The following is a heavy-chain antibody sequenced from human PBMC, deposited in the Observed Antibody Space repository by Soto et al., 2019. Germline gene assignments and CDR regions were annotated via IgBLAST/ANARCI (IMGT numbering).Heavy chain of an antibody. D-gene: IGHD3-22*01. J-gene: IGHJ4*02. CDR1: GYTFTSYG. CDR3: ARGSGPMIEWH. V-gene: IGHV1-3*01. Sequence: GASVKVSCKASGYTFTSYGISWMRQAPGQGLEWMGWINAGNGNTKYSQKFQGRVTITRDTSASTAYMELSSLRSEDTAVYYCARGSGPMIEWHWGQGTLVTVSS. CDR2: INAGNGNT.